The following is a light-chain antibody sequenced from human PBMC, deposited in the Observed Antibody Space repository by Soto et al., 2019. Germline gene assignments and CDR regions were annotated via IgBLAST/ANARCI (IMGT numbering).Light chain of an antibody. J-gene: IGKJ5*01. V-gene: IGKV1-9*01. Sequence: IQLTQSPSSLSASVGDRVTITCLASQGISSYLAWYQQKSGKAPKLLIYAASTLQSGVPARFSGSGSGTDVTLTISSLQPEDAATYYCQQLSGYPITFGQGTRLEIK. CDR3: QQLSGYPIT. CDR1: QGISSY. CDR2: AAS.